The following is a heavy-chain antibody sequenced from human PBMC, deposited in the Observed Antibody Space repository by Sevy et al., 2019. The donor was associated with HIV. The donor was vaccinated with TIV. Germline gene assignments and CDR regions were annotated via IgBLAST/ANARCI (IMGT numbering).Heavy chain of an antibody. CDR2: ISAYNGNT. D-gene: IGHD4-17*01. CDR3: AGGEMTTGERRGPEI. J-gene: IGHJ4*02. Sequence: ASVKVSCKASGYTFTSYGISWVRQAPGQGLEWMGWISAYNGNTNYAQKLQGRVTMTTDTSTSTAYMELRSLRSDDTAVYYSAGGEMTTGERRGPEIWGQGTLVTVSS. CDR1: GYTFTSYG. V-gene: IGHV1-18*01.